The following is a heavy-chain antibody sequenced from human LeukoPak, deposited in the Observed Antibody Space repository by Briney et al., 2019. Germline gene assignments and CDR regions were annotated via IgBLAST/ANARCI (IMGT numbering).Heavy chain of an antibody. CDR3: TRVPPRYSYGRLDY. J-gene: IGHJ4*02. D-gene: IGHD5-18*01. CDR2: ISSIVNTT. V-gene: IGHV3-48*01. Sequence: GGSLRLSCAASRFAFSGYSMNWVRQAPGKGLDWVSSISSIVNTTHYADSVKGRFTISRDNPKNPLYLSLNSAGTANPGVYFCTRVPPRYSYGRLDYWGQGTLVTVSS. CDR1: RFAFSGYS.